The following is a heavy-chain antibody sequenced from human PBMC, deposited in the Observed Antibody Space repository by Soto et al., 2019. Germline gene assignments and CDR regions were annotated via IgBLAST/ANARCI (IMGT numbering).Heavy chain of an antibody. CDR1: GGTFSSYA. J-gene: IGHJ3*02. D-gene: IGHD4-17*01. CDR2: IIPIFGTA. CDR3: ARRTTVTDAFDI. Sequence: QVQLVQSGAEVKKPGSSVKVSCKASGGTFSSYAISWVRQAPGQGLEWMGGIIPIFGTANYAQKFQARVTTTADKSTRAADIELSSMRSEDKAVYYCARRTTVTDAFDIWGQGKMVTVSS. V-gene: IGHV1-69*06.